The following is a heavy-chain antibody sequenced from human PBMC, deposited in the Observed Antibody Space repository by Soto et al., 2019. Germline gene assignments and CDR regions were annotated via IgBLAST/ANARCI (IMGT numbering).Heavy chain of an antibody. V-gene: IGHV3-74*01. CDR3: ARDRGRLVWRGKGGDDAFDI. J-gene: IGHJ3*02. CDR1: GFTFSSYW. Sequence: EVQLVESGGGLVQPGGSLRLSCAASGFTFSSYWMHWVRQAPGKGLVWVSRINSDGSSTSYADSVKGRFTISRDNAKNTLYLQMNSLRAEDTAVYYCARDRGRLVWRGKGGDDAFDIWGQGTMVTVSS. CDR2: INSDGSST. D-gene: IGHD3-10*01.